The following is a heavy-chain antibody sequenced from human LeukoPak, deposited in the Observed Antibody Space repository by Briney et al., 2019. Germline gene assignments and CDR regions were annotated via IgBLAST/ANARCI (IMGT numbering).Heavy chain of an antibody. D-gene: IGHD7-27*01. V-gene: IGHV2-70*11. J-gene: IGHJ2*01. CDR1: GFSLSTSGMC. Sequence: SGPTLVNPTQTLTPTCTFSGFSLSTSGMCVSWIRQPPGKALEWLARIDWDDDKYYSTSLKTRLTISKDTSKNQVVLTMTNMDPVDTATYYCARILLGNWYFDLWGRGTLVTVSS. CDR2: IDWDDDK. CDR3: ARILLGNWYFDL.